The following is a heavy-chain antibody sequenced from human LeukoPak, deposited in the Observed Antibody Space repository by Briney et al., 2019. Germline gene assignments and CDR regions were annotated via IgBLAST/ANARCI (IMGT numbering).Heavy chain of an antibody. CDR2: ISGSGGGT. CDR1: GLPFSNYA. V-gene: IGHV3-23*01. D-gene: IGHD6-13*01. J-gene: IGHJ4*02. CDR3: AKDLAAAGTTSFDY. Sequence: GGSLRLSCAASGLPFSNYAMSWVRQAPGKGLEWVSAISGSGGGTDYADSVKGRFTISRDKSKNTLYLQMNSLRAEGTAAYYCAKDLAAAGTTSFDYWGQGTLVTVSS.